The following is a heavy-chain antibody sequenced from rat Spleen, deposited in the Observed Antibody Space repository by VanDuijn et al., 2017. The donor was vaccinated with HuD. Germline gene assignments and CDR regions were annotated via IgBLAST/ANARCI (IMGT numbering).Heavy chain of an antibody. Sequence: EVHLVESGGGLVQPGRSLKLSCAASGFTFSDYGMAWVRQAPTKGLEWVAYISAGGDSSYYRDSVKGRFAISRDNAKNTLYLQMDSLRSEDTATYYCTTGLQWGQGVMVTVSS. V-gene: IGHV5-27*01. CDR2: ISAGGDSS. J-gene: IGHJ2*01. CDR3: TTGLQ. D-gene: IGHD1-1*01. CDR1: GFTFSDYG.